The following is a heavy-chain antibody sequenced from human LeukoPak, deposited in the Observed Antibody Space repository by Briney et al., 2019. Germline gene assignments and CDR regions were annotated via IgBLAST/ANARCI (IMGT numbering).Heavy chain of an antibody. V-gene: IGHV3-23*01. J-gene: IGHJ5*02. CDR1: GFTFSSYA. CDR3: AKDLGDWSSVGITLNWFDP. Sequence: PGGSLRLSCAASGFTFSSYAMSWVRQAPGKGLEWVSAISGSGGSTYYADSVKGRFTISRDNSKNTLYLQMNSLRAEDTAVYYCAKDLGDWSSVGITLNWFDPWGQGTLVTVSS. CDR2: ISGSGGST. D-gene: IGHD3-10*01.